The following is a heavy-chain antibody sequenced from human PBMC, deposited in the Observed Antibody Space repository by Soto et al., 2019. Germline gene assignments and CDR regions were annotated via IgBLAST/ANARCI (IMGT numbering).Heavy chain of an antibody. CDR2: ISGSSTYI. D-gene: IGHD3-10*01. CDR3: ARNYPTYYYGSGTYYKHGMDV. Sequence: GGSLRLSCTASGFTFSTYSMNWVRQSPGKGLKWVSSISGSSTYIYYADSLKGRFTISRDNAKNSLYLQMSSLRAEDTAVYYCARNYPTYYYGSGTYYKHGMDVWGQGTTVTVSS. V-gene: IGHV3-21*01. CDR1: GFTFSTYS. J-gene: IGHJ6*02.